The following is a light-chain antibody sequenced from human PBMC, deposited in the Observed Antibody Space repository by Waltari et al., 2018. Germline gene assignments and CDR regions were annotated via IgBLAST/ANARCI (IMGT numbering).Light chain of an antibody. CDR3: QTYDGTTIL. J-gene: IGLJ2*01. CDR2: QDN. V-gene: IGLV3-1*01. Sequence: SYELTQPRSLSVSPGQTAIITCSGEPLEKNYASWYQQRPGQSPVLVIYQDNNRPSVIPERFSGSGSGTTATLTISGTQVGDEADYYCQTYDGTTILFGGGTKLTVL. CDR1: PLEKNY.